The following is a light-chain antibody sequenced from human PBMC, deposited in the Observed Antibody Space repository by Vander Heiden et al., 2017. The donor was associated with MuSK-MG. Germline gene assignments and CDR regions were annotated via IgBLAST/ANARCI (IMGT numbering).Light chain of an antibody. V-gene: IGLV3-1*01. Sequence: SSELTPPPSVSVSPGQTASITCSGDQFGDKYVCWYQQKPGQSPVLVMYQDRKRPSGIPERFSGSNSGNTATLTISGTQTMDEADYYCQAWDISTGGVFGGGTKLTVL. CDR1: QFGDKY. CDR2: QDR. J-gene: IGLJ2*01. CDR3: QAWDISTGGV.